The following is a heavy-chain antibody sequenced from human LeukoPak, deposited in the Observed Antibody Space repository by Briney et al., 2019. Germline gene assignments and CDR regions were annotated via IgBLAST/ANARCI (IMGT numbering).Heavy chain of an antibody. CDR1: GFTFSSYA. CDR3: ARASDDYGDYFDYYYMDV. CDR2: INWNGGST. Sequence: PGGSLRLSCAASGFTFSSYAMSWVRQAPGKGLEWVSGINWNGGSTGYADSVKGRFTISRGNAKNSLYLQMNSLRAEDTALYYCARASDDYGDYFDYYYMDVWGKGTTVTVSS. V-gene: IGHV3-20*04. D-gene: IGHD4-17*01. J-gene: IGHJ6*03.